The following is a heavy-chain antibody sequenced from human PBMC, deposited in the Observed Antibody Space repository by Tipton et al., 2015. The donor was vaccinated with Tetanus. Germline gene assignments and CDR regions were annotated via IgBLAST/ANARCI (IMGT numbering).Heavy chain of an antibody. CDR2: SDHSGGAT. J-gene: IGHJ4*01. CDR3: VKGVAGPGGEN. D-gene: IGHD2-21*01. CDR1: GFDFDSYV. Sequence: SLRLSCVASGFDFDSYVLSWVRQAPGKGLEWVSRSDHSGGATYYADSVKGRFTISRDASRHSLLLHMTGLTVEDTAFYFGVKGVAGPGGENWGHGTLVTVSS. V-gene: IGHV3-23*01.